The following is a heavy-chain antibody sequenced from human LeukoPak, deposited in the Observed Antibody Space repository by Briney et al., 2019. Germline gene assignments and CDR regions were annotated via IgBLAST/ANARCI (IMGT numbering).Heavy chain of an antibody. D-gene: IGHD6-13*01. CDR1: GGAISSYY. J-gene: IGHJ4*02. Sequence: PSETLSLTCTVPGGAISSYYWTSIRQPPGKGLEWIGYIYYSGSTNYNPSLKSRVTISVDTSKNQFSLKLSSVTAADTAVYCCASPGPIYAASGTTQYLYWGQGTLVTVSS. V-gene: IGHV4-59*08. CDR2: IYYSGST. CDR3: ASPGPIYAASGTTQYLY.